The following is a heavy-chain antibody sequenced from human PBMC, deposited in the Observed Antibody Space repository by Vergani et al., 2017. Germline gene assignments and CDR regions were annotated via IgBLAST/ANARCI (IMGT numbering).Heavy chain of an antibody. V-gene: IGHV3-33*01. CDR3: AGDLRLLYKRFDP. CDR1: GFTFNQYG. J-gene: IGHJ5*02. D-gene: IGHD5-12*01. Sequence: QVQLVESGGGVVQPGRSLRLSCAASGFTFNQYGMHWVRQAPGKGLEWVAVTWYDGNNKQYADSVKGRFTISRDNSKSTMYLQMNSLRDEDTGVYYCAGDLRLLYKRFDPWGQGTLVTVSS. CDR2: TWYDGNNK.